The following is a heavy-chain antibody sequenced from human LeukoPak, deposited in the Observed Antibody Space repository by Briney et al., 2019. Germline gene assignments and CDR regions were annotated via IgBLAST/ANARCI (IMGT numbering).Heavy chain of an antibody. CDR3: ARGRRGYDSSGYYFIWFDP. V-gene: IGHV4-30-2*01. D-gene: IGHD3-22*01. J-gene: IGHJ5*02. CDR2: IYHSGST. CDR1: GGSISSGGYS. Sequence: SQTLSLTCAVSGGSISSGGYSWSWIRRPPGKGLEWIGYIYHSGSTYYNPSLKSRVTISVDRSKNQFSLKLSSVTAADTAVYYCARGRRGYDSSGYYFIWFDPWGQGTLVTVSS.